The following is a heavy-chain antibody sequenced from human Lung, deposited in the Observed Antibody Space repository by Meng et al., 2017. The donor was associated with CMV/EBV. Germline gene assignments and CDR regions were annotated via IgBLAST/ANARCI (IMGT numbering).Heavy chain of an antibody. CDR2: IYYSGST. CDR1: GGSVSSGSFY. CDR3: ARDSYSSSYPYSYYLGMDV. Sequence: SXTXSLXCTVSGGSVSSGSFYWSWIRQPPAKGLEWIGYIYYSGSTKYNPSLKSRVTISVDMFKNQFSLKLSSVTAADTAVYYCARDSYSSSYPYSYYLGMDVWGQGXTVTVSS. V-gene: IGHV4-61*01. D-gene: IGHD6-6*01. J-gene: IGHJ6*02.